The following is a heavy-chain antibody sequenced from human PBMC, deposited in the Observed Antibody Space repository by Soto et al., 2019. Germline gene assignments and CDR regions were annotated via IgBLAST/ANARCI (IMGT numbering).Heavy chain of an antibody. Sequence: ASVKVSCKASGYTFASYAISWMRQAPGQGLEWMGWINPNSGGTNYAQNFQGWVTMTRDTSITTAYMELSRLRSDDTAVYYCARGGYSGYDFDYWGQGTLVTVSS. CDR2: INPNSGGT. CDR1: GYTFASYA. D-gene: IGHD5-12*01. V-gene: IGHV1-2*04. CDR3: ARGGYSGYDFDY. J-gene: IGHJ4*02.